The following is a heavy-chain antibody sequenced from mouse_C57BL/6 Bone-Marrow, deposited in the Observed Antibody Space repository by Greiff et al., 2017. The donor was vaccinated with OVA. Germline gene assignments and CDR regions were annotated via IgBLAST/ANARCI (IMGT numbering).Heavy chain of an antibody. Sequence: EVKLVESGGGLVQPGGSLKLSCAASGFTFSDFYMYWIRQTPEKRLEWVAYISNGGGSTYYPDTVKGRFTISRDNAKNTLYLQMSRRKSEDTAMYYCARLDAMDYWGQGASVTVCS. CDR2: ISNGGGST. V-gene: IGHV5-12*01. CDR3: ARLDAMDY. CDR1: GFTFSDFY. J-gene: IGHJ4*01.